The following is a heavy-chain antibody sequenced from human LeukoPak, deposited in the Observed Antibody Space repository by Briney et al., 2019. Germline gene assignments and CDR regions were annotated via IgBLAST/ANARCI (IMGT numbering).Heavy chain of an antibody. V-gene: IGHV4-59*01. CDR1: GGSISSYY. CDR3: ARDGVGYSSSSGLDY. CDR2: IYYSGST. Sequence: SETLSPTCTVSGGSISSYYWSWLRQPPGKGLEWIGYIYYSGSTNYNPSLKSRVTISVDTSKNQFSLKLSSVTAADTAVYYCARDGVGYSSSSGLDYWGQGTLVTVSS. J-gene: IGHJ4*02. D-gene: IGHD6-6*01.